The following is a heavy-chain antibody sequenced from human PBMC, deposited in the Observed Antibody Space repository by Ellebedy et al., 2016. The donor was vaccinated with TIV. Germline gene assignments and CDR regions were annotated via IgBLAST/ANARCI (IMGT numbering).Heavy chain of an antibody. V-gene: IGHV1-2*02. CDR1: GYTFTGYY. CDR2: INPNSGGT. Sequence: ASVKVSCXASGYTFTGYYMHWVRQAPGQGLEWMGWINPNSGGTNYAQKFQGRVTITADESTSTAYMELSGLRSDDTAVYFCARVADAGYYSDYWGQGTLVTVSS. D-gene: IGHD3-9*01. J-gene: IGHJ4*02. CDR3: ARVADAGYYSDY.